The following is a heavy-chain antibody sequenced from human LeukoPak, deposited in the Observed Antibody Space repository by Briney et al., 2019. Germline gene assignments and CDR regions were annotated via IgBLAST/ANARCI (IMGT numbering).Heavy chain of an antibody. CDR2: ISGSGGST. CDR1: GFTFSSYA. D-gene: IGHD3-9*01. J-gene: IGHJ4*02. Sequence: PGGSLRLSCAASGFTFSSYATSWVRQAPGKGLEWVSAISGSGGSTYYADSVKGRFTISRDNSKNTLYLQMNSLRAEDTAVYYCAKRRRYDILTGYDYWGQGTLVTVSS. CDR3: AKRRRYDILTGYDY. V-gene: IGHV3-23*01.